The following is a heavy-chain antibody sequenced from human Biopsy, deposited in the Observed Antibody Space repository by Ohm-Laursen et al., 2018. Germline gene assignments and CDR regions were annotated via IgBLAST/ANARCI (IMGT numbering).Heavy chain of an antibody. CDR3: ARLKRSDPNDYVWESYRYHDASDI. J-gene: IGHJ3*02. Sequence: SVKVSCKAPGGTFSNYGVNWVRQAPGQGLEWLGGSIPILGTGNYARKFQDRVTVAADTSTSTATMELRSLRSDDTAVYYCARLKRSDPNDYVWESYRYHDASDIWGVGTVVTVSS. CDR2: SIPILGTG. D-gene: IGHD3-16*02. CDR1: GGTFSNYG. V-gene: IGHV1-69*06.